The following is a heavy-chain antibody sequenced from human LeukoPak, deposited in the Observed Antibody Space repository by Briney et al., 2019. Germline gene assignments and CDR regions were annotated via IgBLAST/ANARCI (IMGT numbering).Heavy chain of an antibody. J-gene: IGHJ4*02. Sequence: GGSLRLSCAASGFTFSSYWMHWVRQAPGKGLVWVSRINSDGSSTSYADSVKGRFTISRDNSKNTLYLQMNSLRAEDTAVYYCAKLLRTYYYDSSGPRSNWGQGTLVTVSS. CDR3: AKLLRTYYYDSSGPRSN. CDR1: GFTFSSYW. V-gene: IGHV3-74*01. CDR2: INSDGSST. D-gene: IGHD3-22*01.